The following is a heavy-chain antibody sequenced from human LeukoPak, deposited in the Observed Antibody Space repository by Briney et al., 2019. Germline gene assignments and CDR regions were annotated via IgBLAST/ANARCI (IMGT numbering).Heavy chain of an antibody. D-gene: IGHD6-19*01. CDR2: ISWNSGSI. V-gene: IGHV3-9*03. CDR3: AKVGRSGWYIDYFDY. CDR1: GFTFDDYA. J-gene: IGHJ4*02. Sequence: GGSLRLSCAASGFTFDDYAMHWVRQAPGKGLEWVSGISWNSGSIGYADSVKGRFTISRDNAKNSLYLQMNSLRAEDMALYYCAKVGRSGWYIDYFDYWGQGTLVTVSS.